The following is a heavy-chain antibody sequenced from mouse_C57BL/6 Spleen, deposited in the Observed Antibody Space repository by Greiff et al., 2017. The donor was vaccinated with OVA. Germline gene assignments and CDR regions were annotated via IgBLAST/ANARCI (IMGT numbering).Heavy chain of an antibody. CDR3: ARETYYDYGGYFDY. CDR1: GYTFTDYY. Sequence: QVQLQQSGAELVRPGASVKLSCKASGYTFTDYYINWVKQRPGQGLEWIARIYPGSGNTYYNEKFKGKATLTAEKSSSTAYMQLSSLTSEDSAVYFCARETYYDYGGYFDYWGKGTTLTVSS. V-gene: IGHV1-76*01. D-gene: IGHD2-4*01. J-gene: IGHJ2*01. CDR2: IYPGSGNT.